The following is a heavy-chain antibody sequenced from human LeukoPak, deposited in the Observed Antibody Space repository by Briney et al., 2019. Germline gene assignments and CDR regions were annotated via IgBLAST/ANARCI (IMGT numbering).Heavy chain of an antibody. Sequence: SETLSLTCTVSGGSISSYYWSWIRQPPGRGLEWIGYIYYSGSTNYNPSLTSRVTMTVDTSKNQLSLKLSSVTAADTAVYYCARGFYGSGSQFDYWGQGTLVTVSS. D-gene: IGHD3-10*01. V-gene: IGHV4-59*12. CDR2: IYYSGST. CDR1: GGSISSYY. CDR3: ARGFYGSGSQFDY. J-gene: IGHJ4*02.